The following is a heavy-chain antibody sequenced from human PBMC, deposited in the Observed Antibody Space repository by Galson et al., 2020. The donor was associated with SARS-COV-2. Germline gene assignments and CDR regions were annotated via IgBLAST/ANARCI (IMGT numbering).Heavy chain of an antibody. CDR2: ISYDGTTR. J-gene: IGHJ4*02. CDR1: GFTFSSSA. CDR3: AREADEQTSSWYDY. D-gene: IGHD6-13*01. V-gene: IGHV3-30*04. Sequence: GGSLRLSCAASGFTFSSSAMHWVRQAPGKGLEWVAIISYDGTTRYNSDPVKGRFTSSRDISKNTRYLQMNSVRPEITAVYYCAREADEQTSSWYDYWGQGTLVTVS.